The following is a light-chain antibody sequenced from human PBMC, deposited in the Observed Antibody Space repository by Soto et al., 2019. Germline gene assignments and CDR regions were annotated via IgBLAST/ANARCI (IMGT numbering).Light chain of an antibody. CDR3: QQYYSTPPLT. J-gene: IGKJ4*01. V-gene: IGKV4-1*01. Sequence: DIVMTQTPDSLAVSLGERATITCKSSQSLLYHSNNKNYLAWYQQKTGQPPKLLIYWASTRESGVPDRFSGSGSETEFTLTISSLQAEDVAVYYCQQYYSTPPLTFGRGTKVEIK. CDR2: WAS. CDR1: QSLLYHSNNKNY.